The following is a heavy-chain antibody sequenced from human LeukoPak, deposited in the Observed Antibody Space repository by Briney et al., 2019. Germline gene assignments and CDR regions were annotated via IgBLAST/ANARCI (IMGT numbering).Heavy chain of an antibody. D-gene: IGHD6-13*01. CDR1: GFTFSDYY. V-gene: IGHV3-11*01. CDR2: ISSSGSTI. Sequence: GGSLRLSCAASGFTFSDYYMSWIRQAPGKGLEWLSYISSSGSTIYYADSVKGRLTIARDNAKNSLYLQMNSLRAEDTAVYYCAKEVMYSSSSYYFDYWGQGTLVTVSS. J-gene: IGHJ4*02. CDR3: AKEVMYSSSSYYFDY.